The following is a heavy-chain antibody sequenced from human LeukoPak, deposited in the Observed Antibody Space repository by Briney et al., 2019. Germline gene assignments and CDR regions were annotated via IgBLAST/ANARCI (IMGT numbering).Heavy chain of an antibody. V-gene: IGHV4-39*01. Sequence: SETLSLTCTVSGGSISSSSYYWGWIRQPPGKGLEWIGSIYYSGSTYYNPSLKSRVTISVDTSKNQFSLKLISATAADTAVYYCASLVGATNYFDYWGQGTLVTVSS. J-gene: IGHJ4*02. CDR3: ASLVGATNYFDY. CDR1: GGSISSSSYY. CDR2: IYYSGST. D-gene: IGHD1-26*01.